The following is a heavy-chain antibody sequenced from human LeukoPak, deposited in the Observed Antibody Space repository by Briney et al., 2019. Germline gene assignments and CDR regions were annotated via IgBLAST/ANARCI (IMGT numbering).Heavy chain of an antibody. Sequence: SETLSLTCTVSGGSISSSSYYWGWIRQPPGKGLEWIGSLHYSGSTYYNPSLKSRVTISVDTSKNQFSLKLSSVTAADTAVYYCARPSKEPLLLWFRKEYYFDYWGQGTLVTVSS. CDR1: GGSISSSSYY. CDR2: LHYSGST. V-gene: IGHV4-39*07. J-gene: IGHJ4*02. CDR3: ARPSKEPLLLWFRKEYYFDY. D-gene: IGHD3-10*01.